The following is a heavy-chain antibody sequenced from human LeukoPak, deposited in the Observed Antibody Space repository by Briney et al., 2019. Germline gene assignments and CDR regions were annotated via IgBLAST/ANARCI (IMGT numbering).Heavy chain of an antibody. CDR1: GRSFSGYY. D-gene: IGHD2-15*01. Sequence: AETLSLTCAVSGRSFSGYYWTWVRQTPGKGLEWIGEINHSGITNYNPAPGRRVPISVDTSKNHFTLKLSSLTAAETATFYFAGAVIVVAAVTQRTWFDAWGQGTLVTVSS. CDR3: AGAVIVVAAVTQRTWFDA. V-gene: IGHV4-34*01. CDR2: INHSGIT. J-gene: IGHJ5*02.